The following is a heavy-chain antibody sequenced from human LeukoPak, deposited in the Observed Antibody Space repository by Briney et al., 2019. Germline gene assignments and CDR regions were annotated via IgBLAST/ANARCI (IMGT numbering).Heavy chain of an antibody. V-gene: IGHV4-39*01. CDR1: GGSISSSIYY. CDR3: ASIAGGDAFDI. CDR2: IYYSGST. D-gene: IGHD1-26*01. J-gene: IGHJ3*02. Sequence: SETLSLTCTVSGGSISSSIYYWGWIRQPPGKGLEWIGSIYYSGSTYYNPSLKSRVTISVDTSKNQFSLKLSSVTAADTAVYYCASIAGGDAFDIWGQGTMVTVSS.